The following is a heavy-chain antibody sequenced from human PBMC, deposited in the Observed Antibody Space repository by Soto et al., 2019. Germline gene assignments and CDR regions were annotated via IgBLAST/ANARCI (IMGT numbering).Heavy chain of an antibody. Sequence: RLPYGDAGVTFSNYGVRWLRQAPGKGLEWVAAISYDGSNKYYADSVEGRFTISRDNSKSTVYLQMNSLRAEDTAIYYCAKDTYYHDSSGYSVLDYWGEGALVTGSS. J-gene: IGHJ4*02. CDR1: GVTFSNYG. D-gene: IGHD3-22*01. CDR2: ISYDGSNK. CDR3: AKDTYYHDSSGYSVLDY. V-gene: IGHV3-30*18.